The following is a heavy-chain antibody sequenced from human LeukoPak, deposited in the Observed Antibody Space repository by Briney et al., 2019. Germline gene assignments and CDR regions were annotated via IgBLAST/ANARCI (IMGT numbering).Heavy chain of an antibody. CDR2: IFYSGST. V-gene: IGHV4-39*07. D-gene: IGHD6-13*01. Sequence: PSETLSLICTVSGGSISSSNYYWGWIRQPPGKGLEWIGNIFYSGSTYYNPSLKSRVTISVDTSKNQLSLKLSSVTAADTAVYYCARGLGYSSSWYPYNWFDPWGQGTLVTVSS. CDR3: ARGLGYSSSWYPYNWFDP. J-gene: IGHJ5*02. CDR1: GGSISSSNYY.